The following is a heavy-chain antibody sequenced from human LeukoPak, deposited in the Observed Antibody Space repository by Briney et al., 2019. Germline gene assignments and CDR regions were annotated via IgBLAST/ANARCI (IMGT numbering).Heavy chain of an antibody. D-gene: IGHD3-16*01. CDR1: GFTFSSYA. J-gene: IGHJ4*02. CDR2: ISGSGGST. Sequence: GGSLRLSCAASGFTFSSYAMSWVRQAPGKGLEWVSAISGSGGSTYYADSVKGRFTISRDNSKNTLYLQMNSLRAEDTAVYYCARDLGRITITFGGLYWGQGTLVTVSS. V-gene: IGHV3-23*01. CDR3: ARDLGRITITFGGLY.